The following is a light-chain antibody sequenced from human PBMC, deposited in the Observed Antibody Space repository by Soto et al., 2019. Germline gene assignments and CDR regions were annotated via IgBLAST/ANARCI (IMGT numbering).Light chain of an antibody. CDR1: QDISNY. V-gene: IGKV1-33*01. CDR2: DAS. Sequence: DIQMTQSPSSLSASVGDRVTITCRASQDISNYLNWYQQRPGKAPKLLIYDASNLERWVPSRFSRTRSGTYFTFAITSLPPEDVATYYCQQSDSLPITVGQGTRLEI. J-gene: IGKJ5*01. CDR3: QQSDSLPIT.